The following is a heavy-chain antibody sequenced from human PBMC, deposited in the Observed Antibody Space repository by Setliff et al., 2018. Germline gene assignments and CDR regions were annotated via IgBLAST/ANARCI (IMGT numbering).Heavy chain of an antibody. V-gene: IGHV5-51*01. J-gene: IGHJ5*02. CDR3: ARHPYYYGSGTYLDNNNRWFDP. CDR2: IYPGDSDT. CDR1: GYSFSTCW. Sequence: PGESLKISCKGSGYSFSTCWIGWVRQMPGKGLEWMGIIYPGDSDTRYSPSFQGQVTISVDKSISTAYLQWSSLKASDTAMYYCARHPYYYGSGTYLDNNNRWFDPWGQGTLVTVSS. D-gene: IGHD3-10*01.